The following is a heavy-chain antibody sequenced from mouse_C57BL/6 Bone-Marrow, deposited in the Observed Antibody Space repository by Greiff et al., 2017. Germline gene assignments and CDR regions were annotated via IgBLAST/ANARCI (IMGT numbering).Heavy chain of an antibody. Sequence: GQLQQSVAELVRPGALVKLSGTASGFNIKNTYMHGVKQRPEQGLDWSGRIEPANGNNKYAPKFQGKATITADTSPNTAYLQLSSLTSEDTAIYYCAITTVGAYWGQGTLVTVSA. CDR3: AITTVGAY. CDR2: IEPANGNN. J-gene: IGHJ3*01. D-gene: IGHD1-1*01. CDR1: GFNIKNTY. V-gene: IGHV14-3*01.